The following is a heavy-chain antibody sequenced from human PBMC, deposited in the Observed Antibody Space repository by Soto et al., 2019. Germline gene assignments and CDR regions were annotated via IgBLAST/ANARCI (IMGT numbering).Heavy chain of an antibody. Sequence: GGSLGLSCAASGFTFSDYYMSWVRQAPGRGLEWISYSSNSGTFARYATSVKGRFSISRDNANNSLYLEMNSLRVEDTAVYYCARSGDNFNVLDYWGQGTPVTVSS. CDR1: GFTFSDYY. J-gene: IGHJ4*02. D-gene: IGHD1-1*01. CDR3: ARSGDNFNVLDY. CDR2: SSNSGTFA. V-gene: IGHV3-11*06.